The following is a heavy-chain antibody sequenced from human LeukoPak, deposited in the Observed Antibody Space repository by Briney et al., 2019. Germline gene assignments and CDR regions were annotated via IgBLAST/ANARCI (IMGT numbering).Heavy chain of an antibody. CDR1: GFTFTRYW. CDR2: VNIDGTTT. J-gene: IGHJ4*02. D-gene: IGHD2-8*02. CDR3: ARETSTGKYPQNVPDY. Sequence: PGGSLRLSCAASGFTFTRYWMHWVRQVPGKGLVWVSRVNIDGTTTNYADSVQGRFTISRDNAKNTLYLQVSSLSVEDTAVYYCARETSTGKYPQNVPDYWGQGTLVTVSS. V-gene: IGHV3-74*01.